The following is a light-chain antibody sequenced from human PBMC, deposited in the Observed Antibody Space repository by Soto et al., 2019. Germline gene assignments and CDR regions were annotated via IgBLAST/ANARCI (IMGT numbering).Light chain of an antibody. Sequence: DIQMTQSPSSLSASVGDRVTITCQASQDITKYLNWYQQKPGKAPNLLIYDVSKLQTGVPSRFSGGRSGTDFTLTINFLQPEDVATYYCQQYDKLPLTFGPGTKLEIK. CDR2: DVS. V-gene: IGKV1-33*01. CDR1: QDITKY. CDR3: QQYDKLPLT. J-gene: IGKJ2*01.